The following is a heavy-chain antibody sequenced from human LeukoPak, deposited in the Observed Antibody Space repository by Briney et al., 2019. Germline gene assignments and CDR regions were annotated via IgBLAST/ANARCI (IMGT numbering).Heavy chain of an antibody. J-gene: IGHJ6*03. Sequence: VASVKVSCKASGYTFTSYEIMWVRQATGQGLEWMGWMNANSGTTHYAQNFQGRVTMTRNTPTSTAYMELSRLRSEDTGVYYCARRAESPYYYYYYMDVRGKGTTVTVSS. CDR2: MNANSGTT. V-gene: IGHV1-8*01. CDR1: GYTFTSYE. CDR3: ARRAESPYYYYYYMDV.